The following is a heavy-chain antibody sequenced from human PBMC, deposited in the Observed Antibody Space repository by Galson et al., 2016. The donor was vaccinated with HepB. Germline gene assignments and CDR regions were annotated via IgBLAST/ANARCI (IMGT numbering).Heavy chain of an antibody. D-gene: IGHD3-22*01. CDR3: ASYFDTWAIYYLDF. V-gene: IGHV4-59*01. CDR1: TGSISRSY. CDR2: IHYSGRT. Sequence: ETLSLTCSVSTGSISRSYWTWIRQPPGKGLEWIGYIHYSGRTNYNPSLKSRLTFSLDTAKKQFSLNLSSVTAADTAVYYCASYFDTWAIYYLDFWGPGLLVTVSS. J-gene: IGHJ4*02.